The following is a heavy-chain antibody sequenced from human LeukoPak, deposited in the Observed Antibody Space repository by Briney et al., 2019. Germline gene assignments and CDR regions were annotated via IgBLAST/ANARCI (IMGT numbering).Heavy chain of an antibody. CDR1: GCTFSGYA. CDR3: ARDRAIPNVDGFEI. Sequence: ASVKVSCKASGCTFSGYAVSWVRQAPGQGLEWMGCIIPMFGNGNYAPKFQGRVTITADASRSTVYMEMNSLNSDDTATYYCARDRAIPNVDGFEIWRQGTMVPVSS. J-gene: IGHJ3*02. CDR2: IIPMFGNG. D-gene: IGHD5-24*01. V-gene: IGHV1-69*13.